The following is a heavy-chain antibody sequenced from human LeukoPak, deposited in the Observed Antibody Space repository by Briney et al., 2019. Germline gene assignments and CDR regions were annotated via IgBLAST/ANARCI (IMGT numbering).Heavy chain of an antibody. J-gene: IGHJ4*02. CDR1: GGSISSYY. V-gene: IGHV4-59*08. CDR2: IYYSGST. CDR3: ARSRGPTLDY. Sequence: KPSETLSLTCTVSGGSISSYYWSWIRQPPGKGLEWIGYIYYSGSTNYNPSLKSRVTISVDTSKNQFSLKLSSVTAADTAVYYCARSRGPTLDYWGQGTLVTVSS.